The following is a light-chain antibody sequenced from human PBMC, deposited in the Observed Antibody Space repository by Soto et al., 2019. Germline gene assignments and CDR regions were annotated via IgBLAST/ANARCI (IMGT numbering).Light chain of an antibody. CDR2: DVN. J-gene: IGLJ2*01. CDR1: SSDVDGYNY. CDR3: SSFTISRNTVI. Sequence: QSALTQPASVSGSPGQSITISCTGTSSDVDGYNYVSWYQYHPGKAPKLMIYDVNNRPSGVSNRFSGSKSGNTASLTISGLQAEDEADYYCSSFTISRNTVIFGGGTLLTVL. V-gene: IGLV2-14*01.